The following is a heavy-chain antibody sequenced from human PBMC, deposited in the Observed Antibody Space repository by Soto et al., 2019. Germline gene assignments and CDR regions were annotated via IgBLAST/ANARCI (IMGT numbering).Heavy chain of an antibody. Sequence: GGSLRLSCAASGFTFSNAWMSWVRQAPGKGLEWVGRIKSKTDGGTTDYAAPVKGRFTISRDDSKNTLYLQMNSLKTEDTAVYYCTTDHGGVVTAIFLIYYWGQGTLVTVSS. D-gene: IGHD2-21*02. V-gene: IGHV3-15*01. CDR1: GFTFSNAW. J-gene: IGHJ4*02. CDR3: TTDHGGVVTAIFLIYY. CDR2: IKSKTDGGTT.